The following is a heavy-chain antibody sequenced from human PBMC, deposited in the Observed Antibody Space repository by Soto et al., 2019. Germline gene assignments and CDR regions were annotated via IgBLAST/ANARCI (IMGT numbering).Heavy chain of an antibody. D-gene: IGHD4-4*01. CDR1: GGSISSTNW. V-gene: IGHV4-4*02. CDR2: IYHSGST. J-gene: IGHJ5*02. Sequence: QVQLQESGPGLVQPSGTLSLTCAVSGGSISSTNWWSWVRQPPGKGLEWIGEIYHSGSTNYNPPLKSRVIISVDKSKNQFSLKLSSVTAADTAVYYCARAYDYSSNWFDPWGQGTLVTVSS. CDR3: ARAYDYSSNWFDP.